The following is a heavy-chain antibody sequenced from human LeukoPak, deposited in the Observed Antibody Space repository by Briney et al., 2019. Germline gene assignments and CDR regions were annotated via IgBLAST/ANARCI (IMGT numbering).Heavy chain of an antibody. CDR3: AKFYDILTGYIDY. CDR1: GFTFSGYA. V-gene: IGHV3-23*01. D-gene: IGHD3-9*01. CDR2: ISGGGGTTYYA. Sequence: GGSLRLSCAASGFTFSGYAMGWVRQSPGKGLEWVSAISGGGGTTYYAYYADSVKGRFTISRDNSKNTLYLLMNSLRAEDTAVYYCAKFYDILTGYIDYWGQGTLVTVSS. J-gene: IGHJ4*02.